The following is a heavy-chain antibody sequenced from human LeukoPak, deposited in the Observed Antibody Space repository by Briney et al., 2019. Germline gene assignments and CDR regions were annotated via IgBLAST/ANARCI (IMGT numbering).Heavy chain of an antibody. Sequence: PGGSLRLSCAASGFTFTSYWVSCVRQAPGKGLECVANINEEGSEKNYVDCVKGRLTISRDTSKSSLDLQMNSLSATGPRVYYCARGAIVADRTAGLVDFWGQGNRVPVPS. D-gene: IGHD6-13*01. V-gene: IGHV3-7*03. J-gene: IGHJ4*02. CDR3: ARGAIVADRTAGLVDF. CDR2: INEEGSEK. CDR1: GFTFTSYW.